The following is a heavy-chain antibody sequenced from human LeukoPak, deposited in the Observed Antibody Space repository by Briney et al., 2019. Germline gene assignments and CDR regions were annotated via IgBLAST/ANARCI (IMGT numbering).Heavy chain of an antibody. CDR2: INHSGST. D-gene: IGHD6-19*01. V-gene: IGHV4-34*01. J-gene: IGHJ4*02. CDR1: GGSFSGYY. CDR3: ARGSGSGWGYYFDY. Sequence: SETLSLTCAVYGGSFSGYYWSWIRQPPGKGLEWIGEINHSGSTNYNPSLKSRVTISVDTSKNQFSPKLSSVTAADTAVYYCARGSGSGWGYYFDYWGQGTLVTVSS.